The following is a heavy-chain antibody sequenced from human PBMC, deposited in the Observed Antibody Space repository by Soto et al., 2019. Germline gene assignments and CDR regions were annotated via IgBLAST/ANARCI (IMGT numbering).Heavy chain of an antibody. V-gene: IGHV4-4*02. CDR3: ARHIAVSGTRGFDP. CDR1: GGSITSNW. D-gene: IGHD2-21*01. J-gene: IGHJ5*02. Sequence: QVQLQESGPGLMKPSGTLSLTCAVSGGSITSNWWSWVRQPPGKGLEWIAAIFHTGSANYNPSLMGRLTISMDKSRNHLSLNLNSVTAADTAVYYCARHIAVSGTRGFDPWGQGTLVTVSS. CDR2: IFHTGSA.